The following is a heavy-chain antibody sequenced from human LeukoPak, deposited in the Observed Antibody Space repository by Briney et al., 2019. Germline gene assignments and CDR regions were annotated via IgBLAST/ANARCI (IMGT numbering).Heavy chain of an antibody. CDR2: TYYRFKWYN. CDR3: ARHDYGDSNFDY. CDR1: GDSVSSNSAA. J-gene: IGHJ4*02. V-gene: IGHV6-1*01. Sequence: SQTLSLTCAISGDSVSSNSAAWNWIRQSPSRGLEWLGRTYYRFKWYNDYAVSVKSRITINADTSKNQFSLHLNSVTPEDTAVYFCARHDYGDSNFDYWGQETLVTVSS. D-gene: IGHD4-17*01.